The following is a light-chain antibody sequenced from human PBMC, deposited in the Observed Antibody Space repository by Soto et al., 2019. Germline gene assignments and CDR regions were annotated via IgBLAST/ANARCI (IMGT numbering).Light chain of an antibody. V-gene: IGKV3-20*01. Sequence: EIVLTQSPGTLSLSPGERATLSCRASQSVSSSYLAWYQQKPGQAPRLLIYGASSRATGIPDRFSGSGSGTDFTLTISSLQSDDFAVYYCQQSNNWPPTFGQGTKVDI. CDR1: QSVSSSY. CDR3: QQSNNWPPT. J-gene: IGKJ1*01. CDR2: GAS.